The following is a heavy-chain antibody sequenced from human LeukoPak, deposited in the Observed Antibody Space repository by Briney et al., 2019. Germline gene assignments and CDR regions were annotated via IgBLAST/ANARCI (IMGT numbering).Heavy chain of an antibody. D-gene: IGHD6-6*01. Sequence: PGGSLRLSSAASGFTFSSYGMHWVRQAPGKGLEWVAVIWYDGSNKYYADSVKGRFTISRDNSKNTLYLQMNSLRAEDTAVYYCARGYSSSSWSLFDYWGQGTLVTVSS. CDR1: GFTFSSYG. V-gene: IGHV3-33*01. J-gene: IGHJ4*02. CDR3: ARGYSSSSWSLFDY. CDR2: IWYDGSNK.